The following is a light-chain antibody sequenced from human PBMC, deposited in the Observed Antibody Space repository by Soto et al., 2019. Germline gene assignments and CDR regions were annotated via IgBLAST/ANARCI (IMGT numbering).Light chain of an antibody. CDR2: WAS. CDR3: QQYFTSPWT. J-gene: IGKJ1*01. CDR1: QSILDRSKNKYY. V-gene: IGKV4-1*01. Sequence: DIVMTQSPDSLAVSLGERATFNCKSSQSILDRSKNKYYLAWYQQKSGQPPKLLIYWASLRDTGAPDRFTGSGSGTDFTLTISSLQAEDVAVYYCQQYFTSPWTFGQGTKVEI.